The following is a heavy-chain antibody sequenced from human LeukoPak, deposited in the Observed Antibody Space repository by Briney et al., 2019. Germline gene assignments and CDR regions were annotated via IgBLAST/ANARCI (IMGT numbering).Heavy chain of an antibody. Sequence: GGSLTVYCLISGRPVGRDGRYWGRQAQGKGLEWVSGIFGSGGSAHYADSVKGRFTISRDNSKNTVYLQMDSLRVEDTAIYYCAKTTTGYSSGRYPAWPIDYWGQGTLVTVSS. CDR2: IFGSGGSA. D-gene: IGHD2-15*01. V-gene: IGHV3-23*01. J-gene: IGHJ4*02. CDR3: AKTTTGYSSGRYPAWPIDY. CDR1: GRPVGRDG.